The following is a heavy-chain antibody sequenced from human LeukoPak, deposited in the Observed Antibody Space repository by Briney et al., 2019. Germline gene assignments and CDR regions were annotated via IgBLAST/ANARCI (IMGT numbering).Heavy chain of an antibody. D-gene: IGHD1-20*01. CDR2: IYSGGNT. Sequence: PGGSLRLSCAASGLTFSSYWMSWVRQAPGKGLEWVSVIYSGGNTYYADSVKGRFTISRDNSKNTLYLQMNSLRAEDTAVYYCARDFNWNGDAAFDIWGQGTMVTVSS. CDR3: ARDFNWNGDAAFDI. V-gene: IGHV3-66*02. CDR1: GLTFSSYW. J-gene: IGHJ3*02.